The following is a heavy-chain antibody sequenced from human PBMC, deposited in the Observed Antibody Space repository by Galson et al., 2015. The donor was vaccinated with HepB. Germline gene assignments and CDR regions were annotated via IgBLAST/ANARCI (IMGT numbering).Heavy chain of an antibody. CDR2: ITEDGSAQ. D-gene: IGHD3-10*01. V-gene: IGHV3-7*05. Sequence: SLRLSCAASEFIVSRYRMNWVRQAPGKGLEWVANITEDGSAQNYVDSVKGRFNISRDNAKNSLYLQMNSLRAENTAIYYCAGVKRGEWYSFYYYGMDVWGQGTTVTVSS. J-gene: IGHJ6*02. CDR1: EFIVSRYR. CDR3: AGVKRGEWYSFYYYGMDV.